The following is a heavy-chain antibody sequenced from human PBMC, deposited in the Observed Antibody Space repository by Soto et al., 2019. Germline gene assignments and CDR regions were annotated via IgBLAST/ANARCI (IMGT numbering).Heavy chain of an antibody. J-gene: IGHJ3*02. CDR2: ISSSGSTI. V-gene: IGHV3-48*03. CDR1: GFTFSSYE. CDR3: ARDPHYYDSSGYYVGGAFDI. D-gene: IGHD3-22*01. Sequence: GGSLRLSCAASGFTFSSYEMNWVRQAPGKGLEWVSYISSSGSTIYYADSVKGRFTISRDNAKNSLYLQMNSLRAEDTAVYYCARDPHYYDSSGYYVGGAFDIWGQGTMVTVSS.